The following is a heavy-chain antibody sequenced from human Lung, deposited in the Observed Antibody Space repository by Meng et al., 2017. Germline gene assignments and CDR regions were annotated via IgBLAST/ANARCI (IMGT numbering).Heavy chain of an antibody. D-gene: IGHD2/OR15-2a*01. CDR1: GYTFTTYT. CDR3: ARGGDFDP. CDR2: ISTNTGNP. J-gene: IGHJ5*02. V-gene: IGHV7-4-1*02. Sequence: QVQLVQSGSELKKPGASVKVSCKASGYTFTTYTMNWVRQAHGRGLEWMGWISTNTGNPTYVQGFTGRFVFSLDTSVSTAYLQISSLEAADTAVYYCARGGDFDPRGQGTLVTVSS.